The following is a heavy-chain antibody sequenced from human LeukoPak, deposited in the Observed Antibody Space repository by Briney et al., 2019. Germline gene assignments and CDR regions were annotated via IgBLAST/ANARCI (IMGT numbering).Heavy chain of an antibody. CDR2: ISGADGNT. V-gene: IGHV1-18*04. D-gene: IGHD3-10*01. Sequence: ASVKVSCRASGYAFTTIGFSWVPQAPGPGLEWMGWISGADGNTNYAPQFQGRVTMTIDTSTSTAFMELRSLRSDDTAVYSCATDHYNAFHFWGQGTMVIVSS. CDR1: GYAFTTIG. CDR3: ATDHYNAFHF. J-gene: IGHJ3*01.